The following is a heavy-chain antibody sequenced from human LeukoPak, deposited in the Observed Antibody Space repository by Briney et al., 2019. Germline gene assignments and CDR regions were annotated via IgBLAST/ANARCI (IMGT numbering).Heavy chain of an antibody. Sequence: ASVKVSCKASGYTFTSYGISWVRQAPGQGLEWMGWIGAYNGNTNYAQKLQGRVTMTTDTSTSTAYMELRSLRSDDTAVYYCARADMSEGTSHFDYWGQGTLVTVSS. J-gene: IGHJ4*02. D-gene: IGHD1-7*01. CDR1: GYTFTSYG. V-gene: IGHV1-18*01. CDR2: IGAYNGNT. CDR3: ARADMSEGTSHFDY.